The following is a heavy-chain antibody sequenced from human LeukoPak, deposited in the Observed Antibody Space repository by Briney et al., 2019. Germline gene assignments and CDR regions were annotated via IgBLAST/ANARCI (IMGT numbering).Heavy chain of an antibody. D-gene: IGHD3-22*01. V-gene: IGHV1-18*04. Sequence: GASVKVSCKASGYTFTGYYMHWVRQAPGQGLEWMGWISAYNGNTNYAQKLQGRVTMTTDTSTSTAYMELRSLRSDDTAVYYCARQLTYYYDSSGYNWFDPWGQGTLVTVSS. J-gene: IGHJ5*02. CDR2: ISAYNGNT. CDR3: ARQLTYYYDSSGYNWFDP. CDR1: GYTFTGYY.